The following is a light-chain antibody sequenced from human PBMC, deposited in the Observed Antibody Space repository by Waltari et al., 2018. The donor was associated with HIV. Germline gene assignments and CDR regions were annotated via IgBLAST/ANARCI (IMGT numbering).Light chain of an antibody. Sequence: QSVLTQPPSASGTPGQRVTISCSGCNSNIGSHPVNWYQQLPETAPKLLVESYKHRHSGVPDRLSASKSGTSASLAISGLQSDDESEYYCASWDDSLKGVIFGGGTTLTVV. CDR2: SYK. J-gene: IGLJ2*01. V-gene: IGLV1-44*01. CDR3: ASWDDSLKGVI. CDR1: NSNIGSHP.